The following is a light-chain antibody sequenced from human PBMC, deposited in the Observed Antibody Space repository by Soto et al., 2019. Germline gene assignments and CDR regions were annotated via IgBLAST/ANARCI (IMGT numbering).Light chain of an antibody. CDR2: WAS. V-gene: IGKV4-1*01. CDR1: QSVLYDSNNKNY. Sequence: DIVMSQSPDSLAASLGERATINRKSSQSVLYDSNNKNYLAWYQQKPGQPPKLLIYWASTRESGVPDRFSGSGSGTDFTLTITSLQAEDVAVYYCQQYYSLPLTFGGGTKVDIK. CDR3: QQYYSLPLT. J-gene: IGKJ4*01.